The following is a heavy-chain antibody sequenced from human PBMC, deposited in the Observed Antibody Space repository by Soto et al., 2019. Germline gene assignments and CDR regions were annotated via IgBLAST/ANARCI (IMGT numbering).Heavy chain of an antibody. Sequence: GGSLRLSCAASGFTFSSYSMNWVRQAPGKGLEWVSSISSSSSYIYYADSVKGRFTISRDNAKNSLYLQMNSLRAEDTAVYYCARGGYFGPFIDPGYYYYGMDVWGQGTTVTVSS. CDR1: GFTFSSYS. J-gene: IGHJ6*02. V-gene: IGHV3-21*01. CDR2: ISSSSSYI. D-gene: IGHD3-9*01. CDR3: ARGGYFGPFIDPGYYYYGMDV.